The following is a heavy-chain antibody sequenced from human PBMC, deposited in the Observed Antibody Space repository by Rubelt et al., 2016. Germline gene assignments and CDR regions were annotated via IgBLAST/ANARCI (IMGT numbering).Heavy chain of an antibody. Sequence: VQLQQWGAGLLKPSETLSLTCAVYGGSFSGYYWSWIRQPPGKGLEWIGEINHSGSTNYNPSLKSRVTISVDPSKNQFSLKLSSVTAADTAVYYCASQSSSGWYAFDIWGQGTMVTVSS. CDR3: ASQSSSGWYAFDI. J-gene: IGHJ3*02. D-gene: IGHD6-19*01. CDR2: INHSGST. CDR1: GGSFSGYY. V-gene: IGHV4-34*01.